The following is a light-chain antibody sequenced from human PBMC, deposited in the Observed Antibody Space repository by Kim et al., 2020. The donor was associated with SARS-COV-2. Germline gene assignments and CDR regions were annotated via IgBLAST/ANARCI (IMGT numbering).Light chain of an antibody. CDR3: QHYGSSPR. V-gene: IGKV3-20*01. J-gene: IGKJ1*01. CDR1: QSVSSSY. CDR2: GAS. Sequence: EIVLTQSPGTLSLSPGERAILSCRASQSVSSSYFAWYQQKPGQAPRLLIYGASSRATGIPDRFSGSGSGPDFTLTISRLEPEDFAVYFCQHYGSSPRFGQGTKVDIK.